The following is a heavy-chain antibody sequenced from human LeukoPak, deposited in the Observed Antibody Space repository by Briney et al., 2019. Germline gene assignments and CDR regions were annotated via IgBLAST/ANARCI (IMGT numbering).Heavy chain of an antibody. Sequence: SETLSLTCAVYGGSFSGYYWSWIRQPPGKGLEWIGEINHSGSTNYNPSLKSRVTISVDTSKNQFSLKLSSVTAADTAVYYCARLRTTTQYPLYYYYMDVWGKGTTVTISS. CDR2: INHSGST. V-gene: IGHV4-34*01. CDR3: ARLRTTTQYPLYYYYMDV. CDR1: GGSFSGYY. J-gene: IGHJ6*03. D-gene: IGHD1/OR15-1a*01.